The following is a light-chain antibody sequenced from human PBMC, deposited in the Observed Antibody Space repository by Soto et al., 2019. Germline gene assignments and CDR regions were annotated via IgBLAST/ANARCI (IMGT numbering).Light chain of an antibody. Sequence: QSVLTQPPSVSAAPGQKVTISCSGSSSNIGGNSVSWYQQLPGTAPKLLIYDDDKRPSGIPDRFSGSKSGTAATLGITGFQTGDDDDYYCGSWDSSLSAYVFATGTKVTVL. CDR2: DDD. CDR3: GSWDSSLSAYV. J-gene: IGLJ1*01. CDR1: SSNIGGNS. V-gene: IGLV1-51*01.